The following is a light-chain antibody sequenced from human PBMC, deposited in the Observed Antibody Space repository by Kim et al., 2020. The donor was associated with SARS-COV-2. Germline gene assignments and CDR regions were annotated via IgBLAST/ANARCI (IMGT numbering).Light chain of an antibody. CDR1: KLGDKY. CDR2: QDN. CDR3: QAWDSRTHNYV. V-gene: IGLV3-1*01. J-gene: IGLJ1*01. Sequence: SYELTQPPSVSVSPGQTASITCSGYKLGDKYVSWYQQKPGQSPVVVIYQDNQRPSGIPERFSGSNSGNTATLTISGTQAMDEADYYCQAWDSRTHNYVFGAGTKVTVI.